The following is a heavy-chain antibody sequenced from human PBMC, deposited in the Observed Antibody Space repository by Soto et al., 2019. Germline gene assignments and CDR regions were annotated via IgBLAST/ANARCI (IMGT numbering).Heavy chain of an antibody. J-gene: IGHJ4*02. CDR2: INHSGST. CDR1: GGSFSGYY. Sequence: SETLSLTCAVYGGSFSGYYWSWIRQPPGKGLEWIGEINHSGSTNYNPSLKSRVTISVDTSKNQFSLKLSSVAAADTAVYYCARATKWLVPYWGQGTLVTVSS. CDR3: ARATKWLVPY. D-gene: IGHD6-19*01. V-gene: IGHV4-34*01.